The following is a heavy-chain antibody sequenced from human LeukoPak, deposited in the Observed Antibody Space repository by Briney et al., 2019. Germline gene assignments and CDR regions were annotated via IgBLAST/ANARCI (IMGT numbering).Heavy chain of an antibody. CDR3: AKAAQSRTIVVVVTEFDP. D-gene: IGHD3-3*01. V-gene: IGHV3-23*01. Sequence: PGGSLRLSCAASGFTFSSYAMSWVRQAPGKGLEWVSAISGSGGSTYYADSVKGRFTISRDNSKNTLYLQMNSLRAEDTAVYYCAKAAQSRTIVVVVTEFDPWGQGTLPTVSS. J-gene: IGHJ5*02. CDR1: GFTFSSYA. CDR2: ISGSGGST.